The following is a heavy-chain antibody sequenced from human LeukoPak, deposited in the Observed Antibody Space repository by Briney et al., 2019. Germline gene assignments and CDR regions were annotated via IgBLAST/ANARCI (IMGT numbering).Heavy chain of an antibody. D-gene: IGHD3-10*01. V-gene: IGHV4-39*07. CDR2: IYYSGST. J-gene: IGHJ5*02. Sequence: SETLSLTCTVSGGSISSSSYYWGWIRQPPGKGLEWIGSIYYSGSTYYNPSLKSRVTISVDTSKNQFSLKLGSVTAADTAVYYCARAGGSGSYYWFDPWGQGTLVTVSS. CDR1: GGSISSSSYY. CDR3: ARAGGSGSYYWFDP.